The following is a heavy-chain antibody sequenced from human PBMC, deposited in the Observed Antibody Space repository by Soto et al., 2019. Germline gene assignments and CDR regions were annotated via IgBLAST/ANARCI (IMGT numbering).Heavy chain of an antibody. D-gene: IGHD3-22*01. CDR1: GYTFTGYY. CDR3: ARGGYYDSSGYVPFSY. V-gene: IGHV1-2*04. J-gene: IGHJ4*02. CDR2: INPNSGGT. Sequence: QVQLVQSGAEVKKPGASVKVSYKASGYTFTGYYMHWVRQAPGQGLEWMGWINPNSGGTNYAQKFQGWVTMTRDTSISTAYMELSRLRSDDTAVYYCARGGYYDSSGYVPFSYWGQGTLVTVSS.